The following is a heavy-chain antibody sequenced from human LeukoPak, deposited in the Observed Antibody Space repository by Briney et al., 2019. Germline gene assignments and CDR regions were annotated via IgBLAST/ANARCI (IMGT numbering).Heavy chain of an antibody. CDR1: GYTFTNYW. J-gene: IGHJ5*02. Sequence: GESLKISCKGSGYTFTNYWIGWVRQMPGKGLEWMGIMYPGDSDTRYSPSFQGQVTISADKSISTAYLQWSSLKASDTAMYYCARLEVVVAATDSPGINWFDPWGQGTLVTVSS. CDR3: ARLEVVVAATDSPGINWFDP. D-gene: IGHD2-15*01. V-gene: IGHV5-51*01. CDR2: MYPGDSDT.